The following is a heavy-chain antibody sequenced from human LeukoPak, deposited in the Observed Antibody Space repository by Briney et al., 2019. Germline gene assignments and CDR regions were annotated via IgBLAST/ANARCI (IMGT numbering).Heavy chain of an antibody. Sequence: AASVKVSCKASGYTFTSYGISWVRQAPGQGLEGMGWISAYSGNTNYAQKLQGRVTMTTDTSTSTAYMELRSLRSDDTAVYYCARDKAISSGWSYYYYYYGMDVWGQGTTVTVSS. V-gene: IGHV1-18*01. J-gene: IGHJ6*02. D-gene: IGHD6-19*01. CDR3: ARDKAISSGWSYYYYYYGMDV. CDR1: GYTFTSYG. CDR2: ISAYSGNT.